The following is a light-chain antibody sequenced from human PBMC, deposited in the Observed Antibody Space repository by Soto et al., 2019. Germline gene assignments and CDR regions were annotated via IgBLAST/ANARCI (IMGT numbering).Light chain of an antibody. CDR1: QSISSW. J-gene: IGKJ1*01. V-gene: IGKV1-5*01. Sequence: GDTVTLTCSASQSISSWLAWYQQKQGKAPKLMIYDASSLESGVPSRFSGSGYGTEFNLTISSLQTDDFATYYCQQYNSYTWTFGQGTKVDIK. CDR2: DAS. CDR3: QQYNSYTWT.